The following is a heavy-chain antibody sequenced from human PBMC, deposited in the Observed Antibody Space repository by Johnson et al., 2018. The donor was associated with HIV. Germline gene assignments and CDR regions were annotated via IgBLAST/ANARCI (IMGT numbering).Heavy chain of an antibody. CDR1: GFTYSRYW. J-gene: IGHJ3*02. CDR3: ATSTASDALDI. D-gene: IGHD1-1*01. CDR2: IYSDGST. Sequence: VQLVESGGGLVQPGGSLRLSCAASGFTYSRYWMSWVRQAPGKGLEWVSAIYSDGSTYYAESVKGRFTISRDSSKNTLYLQMNSLRAEDTAVYYCATSTASDALDIWGQGTMVTVSS. V-gene: IGHV3-66*01.